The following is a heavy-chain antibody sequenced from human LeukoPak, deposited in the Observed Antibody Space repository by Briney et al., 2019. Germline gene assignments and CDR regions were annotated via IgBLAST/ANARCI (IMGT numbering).Heavy chain of an antibody. V-gene: IGHV4-34*01. D-gene: IGHD2-15*01. Sequence: SETLSLTCAVYGGSFSGYYWSWIRQPPGKGLEWIGEINHSGSTNYNPSLKSRVTISVDTSKNQFSLKLSSVTTADTAVYYCARVCCPDDYWGQGTLVTVSS. CDR3: ARVCCPDDY. CDR2: INHSGST. CDR1: GGSFSGYY. J-gene: IGHJ4*02.